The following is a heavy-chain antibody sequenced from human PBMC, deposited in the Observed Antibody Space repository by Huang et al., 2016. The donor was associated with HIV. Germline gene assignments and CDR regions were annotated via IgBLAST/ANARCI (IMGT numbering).Heavy chain of an antibody. J-gene: IGHJ2*01. V-gene: IGHV4-34*02. CDR3: FFDL. CDR2: INHSGST. CDR1: GGSFSGYY. Sequence: QMQLQQWGAGLLKPSETLSLTFALYGGSFSGYYWRWVRQLPGKGLEWIGEINHSGSTNYNPSLKSRVSISVDTSKNQFSLKLSSVTAADTAVYYWFFDLWGRGTLVTVSS.